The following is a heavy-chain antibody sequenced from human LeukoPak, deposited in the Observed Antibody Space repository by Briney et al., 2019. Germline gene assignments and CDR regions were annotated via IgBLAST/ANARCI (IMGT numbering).Heavy chain of an antibody. CDR3: ARVWGSYFAAFDI. J-gene: IGHJ3*02. Sequence: PSETLSLTCAVYGGSFSGYYWSWIRQPPGKGLEWIGEINHSGSTNYNPSLKSRVTISVDTSKNQFSLKLSSVTAADTAVYYCARVWGSYFAAFDIWGQGAMVTVSS. CDR2: INHSGST. D-gene: IGHD3-16*01. V-gene: IGHV4-34*01. CDR1: GGSFSGYY.